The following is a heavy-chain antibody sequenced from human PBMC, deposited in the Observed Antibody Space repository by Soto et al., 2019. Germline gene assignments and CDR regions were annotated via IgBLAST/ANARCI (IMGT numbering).Heavy chain of an antibody. CDR3: ARAGTSYFYGVDV. CDR2: ISVHSGNT. V-gene: IGHV1-18*04. Sequence: ASVKVSCKASGYTFSSYGISWVREAPGQGLEWMGWISVHSGNTNYAQKFQGRVTMTTDTSTSTAYMELRSLRSDDTAVYYCARAGTSYFYGVDVWGQGTMVTVSS. CDR1: GYTFSSYG. D-gene: IGHD1-7*01. J-gene: IGHJ6*02.